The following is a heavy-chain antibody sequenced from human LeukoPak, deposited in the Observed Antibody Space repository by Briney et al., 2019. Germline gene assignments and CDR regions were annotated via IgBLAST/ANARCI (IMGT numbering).Heavy chain of an antibody. J-gene: IGHJ4*02. D-gene: IGHD1-26*01. CDR2: ISGSGGST. CDR3: AKRVGATTTYYFDY. CDR1: GFTFSSYA. V-gene: IGHV3-23*01. Sequence: GGSLRLSCAASGFTFSSYAMTWVRQAPGKGLEWVSAISGSGGSTYYADSVKGRFTISRDNSKNTLYLQMNSLRAEDTAVYYCAKRVGATTTYYFDYWGQGTLVTVSS.